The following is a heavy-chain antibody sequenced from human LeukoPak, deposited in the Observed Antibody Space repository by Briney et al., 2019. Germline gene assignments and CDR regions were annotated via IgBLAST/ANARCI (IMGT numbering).Heavy chain of an antibody. V-gene: IGHV3-30*18. CDR3: AKDRIQLWLQLDY. D-gene: IGHD5-18*01. CDR2: ISYDGSNK. J-gene: IGHJ4*02. CDR1: GFTFSSYG. Sequence: GGSLRLSCAASGFTFSSYGMHWVRQAPGKGLEWVAVISYDGSNKYYADSVKGRFTTSRDNSKNTLYLQMNSLRAEDTAVYYCAKDRIQLWLQLDYWGQGTLVTVSS.